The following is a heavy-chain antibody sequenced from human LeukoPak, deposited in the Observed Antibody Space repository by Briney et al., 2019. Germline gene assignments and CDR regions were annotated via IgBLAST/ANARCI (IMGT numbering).Heavy chain of an antibody. J-gene: IGHJ4*02. CDR2: ISSNGGST. V-gene: IGHV3-64*01. Sequence: GGSLRLSCAASGFTLSSYAMHWVRQAPGKGLEYVSAISSNGGSTYYANSVKGRFTISRDNSKNTLYLQMNSLRAEDTAVYYCARNGLRYSSGWYGGYWGQGTLVTVSS. CDR1: GFTLSSYA. D-gene: IGHD6-19*01. CDR3: ARNGLRYSSGWYGGY.